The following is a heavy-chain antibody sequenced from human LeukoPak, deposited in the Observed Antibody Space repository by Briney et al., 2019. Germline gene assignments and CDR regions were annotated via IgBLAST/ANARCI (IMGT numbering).Heavy chain of an antibody. D-gene: IGHD6-13*01. CDR2: IIPIFGTA. CDR1: GGTFSSYA. Sequence: GASVKVSCKASGGTFSSYAMSWVRQAPGQGLEWMGGIIPIFGTANYAQKFQGRVTITADESTSTAYMELSSLRSEDTAVYYCARDLHSSSWYTEVCWGQGTLVTVSS. J-gene: IGHJ4*02. CDR3: ARDLHSSSWYTEVC. V-gene: IGHV1-69*13.